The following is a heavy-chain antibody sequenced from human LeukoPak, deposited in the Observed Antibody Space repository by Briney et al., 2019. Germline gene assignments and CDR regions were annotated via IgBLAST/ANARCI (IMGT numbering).Heavy chain of an antibody. D-gene: IGHD1-14*01. V-gene: IGHV1-3*01. J-gene: IGHJ6*02. CDR2: INAGNGNT. CDR3: ARTEDVQQNYYYGMDV. Sequence: ASVKVSCKASGYTFTSYAMHWVRQAPGQSLEWMGWINAGNGNTKYSQKFQGRVTITRDTSASTAYMELSSLRSEDTAVYYCARTEDVQQNYYYGMDVWGQGTTVTVSS. CDR1: GYTFTSYA.